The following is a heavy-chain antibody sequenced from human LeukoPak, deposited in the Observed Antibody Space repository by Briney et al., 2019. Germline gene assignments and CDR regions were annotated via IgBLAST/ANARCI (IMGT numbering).Heavy chain of an antibody. CDR2: IYTSGST. D-gene: IGHD3-3*01. J-gene: IGHJ4*02. Sequence: SETLSLTCTVSGGSISSGSYYWRWIRQPAGKGLEWFGRIYTSGSTNYNPSLKSRVTISVDTSKNQFSLKLSSVTAADTAVYYCAREVGYYDFWSGSYFDYWGQGTLVTVSS. CDR3: AREVGYYDFWSGSYFDY. CDR1: GGSISSGSYY. V-gene: IGHV4-61*02.